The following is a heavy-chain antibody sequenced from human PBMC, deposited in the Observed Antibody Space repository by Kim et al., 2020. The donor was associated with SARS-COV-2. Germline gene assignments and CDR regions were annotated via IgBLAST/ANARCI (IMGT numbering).Heavy chain of an antibody. CDR1: GGSFSGYY. CDR2: INHSGST. D-gene: IGHD3-10*01. J-gene: IGHJ5*02. CDR3: ARGRGKYYYGSGSSNWFDP. Sequence: SETLSLTCAVYGGSFSGYYWSWIRQPPGKGLEWIGEINHSGSTNYNPSLKSRVTISVDTSKNQFSLKLSSVTAADTAVYYCARGRGKYYYGSGSSNWFDPWGQGTLVTVSS. V-gene: IGHV4-34*01.